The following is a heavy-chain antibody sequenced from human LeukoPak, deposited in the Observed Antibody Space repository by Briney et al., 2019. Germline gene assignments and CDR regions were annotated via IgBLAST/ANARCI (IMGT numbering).Heavy chain of an antibody. V-gene: IGHV4-59*08. Sequence: WETLSLTCSASGASTSSRYWSWIRQSPGRTLEWIGHIYNGRNTKYNPSLTSRVTISVDTSKNQFSLSLTSVTAADTAIYYCAQTTGWPGFDFWGPGALVTVSS. CDR3: AQTTGWPGFDF. D-gene: IGHD6-19*01. CDR2: IYNGRNT. J-gene: IGHJ4*02. CDR1: GASTSSRY.